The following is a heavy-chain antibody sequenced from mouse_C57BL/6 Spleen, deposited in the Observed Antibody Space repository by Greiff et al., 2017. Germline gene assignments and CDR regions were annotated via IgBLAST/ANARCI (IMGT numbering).Heavy chain of an antibody. D-gene: IGHD1-1*01. CDR3: ASSPHYYGSSYEGYYAMDY. V-gene: IGHV1-52*01. CDR1: GYTFTSYW. CDR2: IDPSGSET. J-gene: IGHJ4*01. Sequence: QVQLQQPGAELVRPGSSVKLSCKASGYTFTSYWMHWVKQRPIQGLEWIGNIDPSGSETHYNQKFKDKATLTVDKSSSTAYMQLSSLTSDDSAVYYCASSPHYYGSSYEGYYAMDYWGQGTSVTVSS.